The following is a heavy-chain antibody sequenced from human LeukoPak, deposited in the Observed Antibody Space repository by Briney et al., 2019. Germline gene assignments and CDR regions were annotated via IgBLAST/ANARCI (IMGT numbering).Heavy chain of an antibody. J-gene: IGHJ6*03. D-gene: IGHD3-3*01. CDR2: ISYSGST. V-gene: IGHV4-30-4*08. CDR3: ARDLSGPNYYYYYMDV. Sequence: SETLSLTCTVSGGSISSGDYYWSWIRQPPGKGLEWIEYISYSGSTYYSPSLKSRITISVDTSKNQFSLRLTSVTAADTAVYYCARDLSGPNYYYYYMDVWGKGTPVTVSS. CDR1: GGSISSGDYY.